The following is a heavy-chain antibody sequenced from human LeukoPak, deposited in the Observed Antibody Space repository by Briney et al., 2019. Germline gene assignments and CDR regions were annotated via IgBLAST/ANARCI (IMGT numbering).Heavy chain of an antibody. D-gene: IGHD3-22*01. CDR1: GYIFTAYY. CDR3: ARGPNYYDASGFHYRD. Sequence: ASVKVSCKASGYIFTAYYMHWVRQAPGQGLEWMGWINPNSGDTKIAQKFQGRVTMTRDTSINTVYMELSNLRSDDTVVLYCARGPNYYDASGFHYRDWGQGTLVTVSS. V-gene: IGHV1-2*02. J-gene: IGHJ4*02. CDR2: INPNSGDT.